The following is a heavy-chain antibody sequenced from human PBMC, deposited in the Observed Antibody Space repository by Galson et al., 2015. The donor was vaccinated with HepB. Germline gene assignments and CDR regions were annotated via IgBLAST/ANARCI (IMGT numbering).Heavy chain of an antibody. Sequence: QSGAEVKKPGESLRISCTGSGYSLTSYWISWVRQMPGKGLEWMGRIDPSDSYTNYSPSFQGHVTISADKSISTAYLQWSSLKAADTAVYYCAGGRKLWSFSPWGQGTLVTVSS. D-gene: IGHD5-18*01. J-gene: IGHJ5*02. V-gene: IGHV5-10-1*01. CDR1: GYSLTSYW. CDR3: AGGRKLWSFSP. CDR2: IDPSDSYT.